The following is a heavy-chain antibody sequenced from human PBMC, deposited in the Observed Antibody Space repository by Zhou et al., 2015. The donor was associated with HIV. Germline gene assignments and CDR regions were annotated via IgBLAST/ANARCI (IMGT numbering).Heavy chain of an antibody. J-gene: IGHJ4*02. CDR2: IKSRADGGAR. V-gene: IGHV3-15*01. CDR1: GFTFSDYY. Sequence: VQLLESGGGLVKPGGSLRLSCAASGFTFSDYYMSWIRQAPGKGLEWVGRIKSRADGGARDYAAPVKGRFTISRDDSKNTLYLQMNSLKTEDTAVYYCTTRTNWGQGTLVIVSS. CDR3: TTRTN.